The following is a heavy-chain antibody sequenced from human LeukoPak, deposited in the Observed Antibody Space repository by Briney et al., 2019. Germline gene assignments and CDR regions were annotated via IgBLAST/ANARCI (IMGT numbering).Heavy chain of an antibody. D-gene: IGHD3-22*01. J-gene: IGHJ4*02. CDR3: AKATFSYYYDSSGYTNFDY. Sequence: GGSLRLSCAASGFTFSIYAMSWVRQAPGKGLQWVSSITSRGESTWYVDSVKGRFTISRDNSKNTLYLQMNSLRAEDTAVYYCAKATFSYYYDSSGYTNFDYWGQGTLVTVSS. CDR1: GFTFSIYA. V-gene: IGHV3-23*01. CDR2: ITSRGEST.